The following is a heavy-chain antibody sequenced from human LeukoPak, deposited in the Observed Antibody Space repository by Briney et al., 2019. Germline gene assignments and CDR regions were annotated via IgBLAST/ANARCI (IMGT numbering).Heavy chain of an antibody. CDR2: IWYDGSNE. D-gene: IGHD3-22*01. Sequence: GGSLRLSCAASGFTFSSYGMHWVRQAPGKGLEWVAVIWYDGSNEYYADSVKGRFTISRDNSKNTLYLQMNSLRAEDTAVYYCARDHDSSGYIDYWGQGTLVTVSS. CDR1: GFTFSSYG. CDR3: ARDHDSSGYIDY. J-gene: IGHJ4*02. V-gene: IGHV3-33*01.